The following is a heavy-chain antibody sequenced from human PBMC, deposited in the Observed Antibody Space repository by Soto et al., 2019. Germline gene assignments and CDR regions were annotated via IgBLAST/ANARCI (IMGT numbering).Heavy chain of an antibody. V-gene: IGHV3-23*01. J-gene: IGHJ3*02. Sequence: GGSLRLSCAASGFTFSSYAMSWVRQAPGKGLEWVSAISGSGGSTYYADSMKGRFTISRDNSKNTLYLQMNSLRAEDTAVYYCAKDLGYCSGGSCYDAFDIWGQGTMVTVSS. CDR2: ISGSGGST. D-gene: IGHD2-15*01. CDR1: GFTFSSYA. CDR3: AKDLGYCSGGSCYDAFDI.